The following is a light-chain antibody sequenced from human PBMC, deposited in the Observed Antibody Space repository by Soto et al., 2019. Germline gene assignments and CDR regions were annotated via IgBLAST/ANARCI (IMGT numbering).Light chain of an antibody. CDR1: QSISSW. V-gene: IGKV1-5*01. CDR2: DAS. Sequence: DIQMTQSPSTLSASVGHRVTITCRASQSISSWLAWYQQKPGKAPKLLIYDASSLESGVPSRFSGSGSGTEFTLTISSLKPDDFATDYCQQYNSYWTFGQGTKVDI. J-gene: IGKJ1*01. CDR3: QQYNSYWT.